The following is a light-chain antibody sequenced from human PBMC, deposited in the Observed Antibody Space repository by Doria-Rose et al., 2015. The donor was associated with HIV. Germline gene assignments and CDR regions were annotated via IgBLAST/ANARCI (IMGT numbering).Light chain of an antibody. CDR1: QRFSSTY. CDR3: HQYGTSWT. Sequence: EIVLTQSPGTLSLSPRERATLSCRASQRFSSTYLAWYQQKPGQAPSLLIYDGSTRATGIPDRFSASGSGTDFTLTINRLEPEDCALYYCHQYGTSWTFGQGTKVEI. V-gene: IGKV3-20*01. CDR2: DGS. J-gene: IGKJ1*01.